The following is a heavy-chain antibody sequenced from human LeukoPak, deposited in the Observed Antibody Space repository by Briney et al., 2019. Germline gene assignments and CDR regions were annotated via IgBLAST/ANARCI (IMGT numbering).Heavy chain of an antibody. CDR1: GFTFSNYA. D-gene: IGHD3-9*01. CDR3: AKWGDYDVLAGYYVSDY. CDR2: ITGSGGNT. J-gene: IGHJ4*02. Sequence: GASLRLSCAASGFTFSNYAMSWVRQAPGKGLEWVSAITGSGGNTYYADSVKGRFTISRDNSKNTLFLQMNSLRAEDTAVYYCAKWGDYDVLAGYYVSDYWGQGTLVTVSS. V-gene: IGHV3-23*01.